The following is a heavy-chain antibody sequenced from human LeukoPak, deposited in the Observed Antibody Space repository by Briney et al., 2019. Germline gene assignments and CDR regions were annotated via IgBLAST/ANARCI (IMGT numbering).Heavy chain of an antibody. Sequence: GRSLRLSCAASGFTFSSYAMSWVRQAPGKGLEWVSAISGSGGSTYYADSVKGRFTISRDNSKNTLYLQMNSLRAEDTAVYYCAKVQRYSSSWYLDYWGQGTLVTVSS. CDR3: AKVQRYSSSWYLDY. J-gene: IGHJ4*02. D-gene: IGHD6-13*01. V-gene: IGHV3-23*01. CDR2: ISGSGGST. CDR1: GFTFSSYA.